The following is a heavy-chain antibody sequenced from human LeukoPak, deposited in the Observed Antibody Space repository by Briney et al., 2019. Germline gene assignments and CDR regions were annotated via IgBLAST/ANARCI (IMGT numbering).Heavy chain of an antibody. V-gene: IGHV3-30*18. CDR1: GFTFSSYA. D-gene: IGHD4-17*01. CDR2: ISYDGSNK. J-gene: IGHJ6*02. CDR3: AKDGEPHDYGDYDYYYGMDV. Sequence: GGSLRLSCAASGFTFSSYAMSWVRQGPGKGLEWVAVISYDGSNKYYADSVKGRFTISRDNSKNTLYLQMNGLRAEDTAVYYCAKDGEPHDYGDYDYYYGMDVWGQGTTVTVSS.